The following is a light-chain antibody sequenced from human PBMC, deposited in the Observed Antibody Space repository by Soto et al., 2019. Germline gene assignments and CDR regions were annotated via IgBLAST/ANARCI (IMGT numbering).Light chain of an antibody. Sequence: DIQMTQSPSTLSASVGDRVTITCRASQSISSWLAWYQQKPGKAPKLLIYDASSLESGVPSRFSGSGSGTEFTLTISSLQPYDFATYYCQQYNSYSGDTFGQGTKLEIK. CDR1: QSISSW. V-gene: IGKV1-5*01. CDR3: QQYNSYSGDT. J-gene: IGKJ2*01. CDR2: DAS.